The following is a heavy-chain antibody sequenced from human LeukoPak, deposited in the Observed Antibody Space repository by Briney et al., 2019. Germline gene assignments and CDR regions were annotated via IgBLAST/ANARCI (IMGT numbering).Heavy chain of an antibody. CDR2: ISYDGSNK. J-gene: IGHJ4*02. V-gene: IGHV3-30*03. Sequence: PGGSLRLSCAASGFTFSSCGMHWVRQAPGKGLEWVAVISYDGSNKYYADSVKGRFTISRDNSKNTLYLQMNSLRAEDTAVYYCARDPEEYSGWSHNPQYYFDYWGQGTLVTVSS. CDR3: ARDPEEYSGWSHNPQYYFDY. CDR1: GFTFSSCG. D-gene: IGHD6-19*01.